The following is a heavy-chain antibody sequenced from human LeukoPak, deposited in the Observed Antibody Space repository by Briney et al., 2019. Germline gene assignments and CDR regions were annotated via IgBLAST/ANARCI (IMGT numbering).Heavy chain of an antibody. Sequence: ASVKVSCKVSGYTLTELSMHWVRQAPGKGLEWMGGFDPEDGETIYAQKFQGRVTMTEDISTDTAYMELSSLRSEDTAVYYCATDPGNQLLERDWFDPWGQGTLVTVSS. D-gene: IGHD2-2*01. J-gene: IGHJ5*02. V-gene: IGHV1-24*01. CDR3: ATDPGNQLLERDWFDP. CDR1: GYTLTELS. CDR2: FDPEDGET.